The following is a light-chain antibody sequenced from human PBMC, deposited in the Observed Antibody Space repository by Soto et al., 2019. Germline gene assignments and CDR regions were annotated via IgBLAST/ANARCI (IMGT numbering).Light chain of an antibody. J-gene: IGLJ2*01. CDR2: DVN. Sequence: QSALTQPLSASGSPGQSVTISCTGTSSDVGGYNYVSWYQQHPGKAPKLMIYDVNKRPSGVPDRFSGSKSGNTASLTVSGLQAEDEADYYCTSYAGSNNVVFGGGTKVTVL. V-gene: IGLV2-8*01. CDR1: SSDVGGYNY. CDR3: TSYAGSNNVV.